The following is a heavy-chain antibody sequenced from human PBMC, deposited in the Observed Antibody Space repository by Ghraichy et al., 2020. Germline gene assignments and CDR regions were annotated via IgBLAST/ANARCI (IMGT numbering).Heavy chain of an antibody. D-gene: IGHD5-12*01. V-gene: IGHV4-59*01. CDR3: ARRHGYSGSMDY. CDR1: GGSFTTYY. CDR2: AHSSGSA. Sequence: SQTLSLTCTVSGGSFTTYYWSWIRQPPGKGLQWIWYAHSSGSAYYNRSLKSRVTISVDTSQNQFSLSVTSLTAAETAVYYCARRHGYSGSMDYWGQGTLVSVSS. J-gene: IGHJ4*02.